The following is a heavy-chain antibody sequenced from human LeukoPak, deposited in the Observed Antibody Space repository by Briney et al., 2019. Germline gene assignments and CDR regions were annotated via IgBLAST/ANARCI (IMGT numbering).Heavy chain of an antibody. CDR2: VSDGGGAT. V-gene: IGHV3-23*01. Sequence: GGSLRLSCAASGFTFSSYAMSWVRQAPGKGLEWVATVSDGGGATYYPDSVRARFTISRDNSKNTLYLQMHSLRVEDTATYYCTKRLEGTFDYWGQGTLVTVSS. CDR1: GFTFSSYA. D-gene: IGHD3-10*01. CDR3: TKRLEGTFDY. J-gene: IGHJ4*02.